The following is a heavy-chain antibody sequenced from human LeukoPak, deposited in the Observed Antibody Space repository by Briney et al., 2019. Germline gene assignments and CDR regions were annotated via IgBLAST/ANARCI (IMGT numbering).Heavy chain of an antibody. D-gene: IGHD2-2*01. V-gene: IGHV1-69*05. CDR3: AGDIVKASCLSCI. Sequence: ASVKVSCKASGGTFSSYAISWVRQATGQGLEWMGGIIPIFGTANYAQKFQGRVTITTDESTSTAYMELSSLRSEDTAVYYCAGDIVKASCLSCIWGQGTLVTVSS. CDR2: IIPIFGTA. CDR1: GGTFSSYA. J-gene: IGHJ4*02.